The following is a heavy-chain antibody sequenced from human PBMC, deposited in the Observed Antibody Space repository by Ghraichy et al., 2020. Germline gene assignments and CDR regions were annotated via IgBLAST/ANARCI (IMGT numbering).Heavy chain of an antibody. Sequence: GGSLRLSCAASGFTFSSYAMSWVRQAPGKGLEWVSAISGSGGSTYYADSVKGRFTISRDNSKNTLYLQMNSLRAEDTAAYYCAKDGYYDSSGYDKTYYYYGMDVWGQGTTVTVSS. V-gene: IGHV3-23*01. CDR3: AKDGYYDSSGYDKTYYYYGMDV. J-gene: IGHJ6*02. D-gene: IGHD3-22*01. CDR2: ISGSGGST. CDR1: GFTFSSYA.